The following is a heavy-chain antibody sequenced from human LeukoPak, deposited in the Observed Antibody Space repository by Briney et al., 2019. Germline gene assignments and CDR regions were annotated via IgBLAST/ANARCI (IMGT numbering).Heavy chain of an antibody. Sequence: PSETLSLTCAVYGGSFSGYYWSWIRQPPGKGLEWIGEINHSGSTNYNPSLKSRVTISVDTSKNQFSLKLSSVTAADTAVYYCARVRVAYCGADCYLWGQGTLVTVSS. D-gene: IGHD2-21*02. CDR1: GGSFSGYY. J-gene: IGHJ4*02. CDR2: INHSGST. CDR3: ARVRVAYCGADCYL. V-gene: IGHV4-34*01.